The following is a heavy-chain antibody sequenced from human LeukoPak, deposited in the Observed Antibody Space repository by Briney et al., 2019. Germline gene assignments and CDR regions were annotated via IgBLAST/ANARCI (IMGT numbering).Heavy chain of an antibody. V-gene: IGHV4-39*07. CDR1: RGSITSGGYY. D-gene: IGHD3-9*01. CDR3: ARGSPQNTGYSPSWLDP. CDR2: VYYSGST. J-gene: IGHJ5*02. Sequence: SETLSLTCTVFRGSITSGGYYWAWIRQPPGKGLEWIGSVYYSGSTYYSPSLNSRVTISLDTSKNQFSLKVNSVTAADTAMYYCARGSPQNTGYSPSWLDPWGQGTLVTVSS.